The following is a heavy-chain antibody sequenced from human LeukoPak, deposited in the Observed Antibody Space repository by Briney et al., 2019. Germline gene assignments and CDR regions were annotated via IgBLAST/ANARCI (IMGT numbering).Heavy chain of an antibody. CDR2: IYYSGSN. J-gene: IGHJ5*02. CDR3: ARAYTSSCRWFGP. V-gene: IGHV4-31*01. D-gene: IGHD6-13*01. CDR1: GGSISSGGYY. Sequence: SETLSLTCTVSGGSISSGGYYWSWIRQRPGKGLKGIGYIYYSGSNYHNPSLKSPITISVDTSKNQFSLKLSSVTAADTAVYYCARAYTSSCRWFGPWGQGTLVTVSS.